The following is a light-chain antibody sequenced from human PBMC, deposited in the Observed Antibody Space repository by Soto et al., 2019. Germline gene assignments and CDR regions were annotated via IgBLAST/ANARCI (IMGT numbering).Light chain of an antibody. CDR1: SSDVGGSNY. Sequence: QSALTQPASVSGSPGQSITISCTGTSSDVGGSNYVSWYQQHPGKAPKLMIYDVSNRPSGVSNRFSGSKSGNTASLTISGLRAEAEADYYCGSYTSTSTLYVFGTGTKVTVL. J-gene: IGLJ1*01. CDR3: GSYTSTSTLYV. V-gene: IGLV2-14*03. CDR2: DVS.